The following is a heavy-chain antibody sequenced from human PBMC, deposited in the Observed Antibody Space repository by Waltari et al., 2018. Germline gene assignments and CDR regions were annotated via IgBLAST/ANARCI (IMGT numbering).Heavy chain of an antibody. J-gene: IGHJ5*02. CDR1: GLPFCSFR. CDR3: TRTRFCSTSSCHVDWFDP. CDR2: INADERST. Sequence: VQLSTTGGDFVQPGGSHNLACAGCGLPFCSFRMLLVCQPPGKGLWRVARINADERSTSYADSVKGRFTISRDNANNTLYLQMNSLRAEDTAVYYCTRTRFCSTSSCHVDWFDPWGQGTLVTVSS. D-gene: IGHD2-2*01. V-gene: IGHV3-74*01.